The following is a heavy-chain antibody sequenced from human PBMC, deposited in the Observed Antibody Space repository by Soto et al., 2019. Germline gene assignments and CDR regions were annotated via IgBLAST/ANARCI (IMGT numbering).Heavy chain of an antibody. CDR3: ARDGVSSTDYTWNYGTYFDY. J-gene: IGHJ4*02. Sequence: GSLRLSCAASGFTFISYTMHWVRQAPGEGLEWVAVISYDGNNKFYADSVKGRFTISRDSSSQTLYLQMNSLRPDDTAMYYCARDGVSSTDYTWNYGTYFDYWGPGALVTVSS. D-gene: IGHD1-1*01. V-gene: IGHV3-30*03. CDR1: GFTFISYT. CDR2: ISYDGNNK.